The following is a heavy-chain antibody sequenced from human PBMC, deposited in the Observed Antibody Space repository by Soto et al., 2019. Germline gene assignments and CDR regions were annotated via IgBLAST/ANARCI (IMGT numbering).Heavy chain of an antibody. CDR1: VFTVSSNY. Sequence: EVQLVESGGGLVQPGGSLTLSCAASVFTVSSNYMSWVRQAPGKGLEWVSVIYGDGSTYYADSVKGRFTISRHNSKNSLYLQMNSLRPEDTAVYYCASSQWLANIFASWGQRTLVTVSS. V-gene: IGHV3-53*04. CDR3: ASSQWLANIFAS. D-gene: IGHD6-19*01. CDR2: IYGDGST. J-gene: IGHJ5*02.